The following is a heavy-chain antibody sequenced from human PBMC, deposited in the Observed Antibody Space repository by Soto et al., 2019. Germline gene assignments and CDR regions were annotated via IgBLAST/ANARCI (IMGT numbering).Heavy chain of an antibody. CDR3: ARHRQYYATSGYQKRYFDY. Sequence: SETLSLTCSVSGGSISSSPYYWGWIRQPPGKGLEWLGTIYYSGTTSYNPSLKSRVIISVDTSNNQLFLKLRSVTAADTAVYYCARHRQYYATSGYQKRYFDYWGQGTQVTVTS. CDR2: IYYSGTT. D-gene: IGHD3-22*01. CDR1: GGSISSSPYY. V-gene: IGHV4-39*01. J-gene: IGHJ4*02.